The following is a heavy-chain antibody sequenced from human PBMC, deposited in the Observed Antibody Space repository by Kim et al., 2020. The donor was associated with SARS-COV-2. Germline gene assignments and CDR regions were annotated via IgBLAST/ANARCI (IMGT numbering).Heavy chain of an antibody. CDR1: GFTFNTYW. Sequence: GGSLRLSCVASGFTFNTYWMSWVRQAPGKGLEGVANISPDGSRTFYVGSVRGRFTVSRDNAKNSLYLQMNSLRAEDTAEYFCADVQGDEFGDFSPSWGQGTLVTVSS. V-gene: IGHV3-7*01. CDR2: ISPDGSRT. CDR3: ADVQGDEFGDFSPS. J-gene: IGHJ5*02. D-gene: IGHD3-10*01.